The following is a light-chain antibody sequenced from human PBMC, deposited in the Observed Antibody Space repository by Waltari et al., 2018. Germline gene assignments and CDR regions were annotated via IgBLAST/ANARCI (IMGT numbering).Light chain of an antibody. CDR3: QQYGSSPS. Sequence: EIVLTQSPGTLSLSPGERATLSCRASQSVSSNYLAWYQQKADQAPRLVIYGASSRATGIPDRFSGSGSGTDFTLTINRLEPEDFAVYYCQQYGSSPSFGQGTRLEIK. CDR2: GAS. J-gene: IGKJ5*01. V-gene: IGKV3-20*01. CDR1: QSVSSNY.